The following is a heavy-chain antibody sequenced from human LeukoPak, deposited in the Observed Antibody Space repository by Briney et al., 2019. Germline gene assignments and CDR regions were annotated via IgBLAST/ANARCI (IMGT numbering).Heavy chain of an antibody. CDR3: AREDRLEGFDY. CDR2: INPSGGGT. CDR1: GYIFTSNY. Sequence: GASVKVSCKASGYIFTSNYMHWVRQAPGQGLEWMGIINPSGGGTSYPQEFQGRVTMTSDTSTSTVYMELSSLKSEDTAVYYCAREDRLEGFDYWGQGTLVTVSS. V-gene: IGHV1-46*01. D-gene: IGHD1-1*01. J-gene: IGHJ4*02.